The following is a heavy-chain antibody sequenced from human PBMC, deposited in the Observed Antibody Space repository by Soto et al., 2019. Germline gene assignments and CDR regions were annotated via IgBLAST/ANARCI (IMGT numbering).Heavy chain of an antibody. Sequence: GGSLRLSCAASGFTFSSYGMHWVRQAPGKGLEWVAVIWYDGSNKYYADSVKGRFTISRDNSKNTLYLQMNSLRAEDTAVYYCARGTVTPPYDFDYWGQGTLVTVSS. CDR2: IWYDGSNK. CDR1: GFTFSSYG. CDR3: ARGTVTPPYDFDY. D-gene: IGHD4-17*01. J-gene: IGHJ4*02. V-gene: IGHV3-33*01.